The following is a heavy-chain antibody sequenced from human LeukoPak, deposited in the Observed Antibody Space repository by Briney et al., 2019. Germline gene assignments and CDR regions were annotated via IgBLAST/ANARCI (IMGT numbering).Heavy chain of an antibody. CDR2: IGGSGSST. Sequence: GGSLRLSCAASGFTFRVCAMTWARQAPGKGLEWVSGIGGSGSSTYSADSVKGRFTISRDNSNNTLYLQMNSLRAEDTALYYCAKAKITLIVVANPNSGALDIWGQGTMVTVSS. D-gene: IGHD3-22*01. V-gene: IGHV3-23*01. CDR1: GFTFRVCA. J-gene: IGHJ3*02. CDR3: AKAKITLIVVANPNSGALDI.